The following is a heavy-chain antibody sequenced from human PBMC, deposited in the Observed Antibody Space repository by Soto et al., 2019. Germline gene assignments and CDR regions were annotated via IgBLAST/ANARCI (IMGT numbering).Heavy chain of an antibody. V-gene: IGHV1-69*13. CDR1: GGTFSSYA. CDR3: ARVLKITGTTKTYGMDV. J-gene: IGHJ6*02. D-gene: IGHD1-7*01. CDR2: IIPIFGTA. Sequence: ASVKVSFKPSGGTFSSYASSWVRQAPGQPLEWMGGIIPIFGTANYAQKFQGRVTITADESTSTAYMELSSLRSEDTAVYYCARVLKITGTTKTYGMDVWGQGTTVTVSS.